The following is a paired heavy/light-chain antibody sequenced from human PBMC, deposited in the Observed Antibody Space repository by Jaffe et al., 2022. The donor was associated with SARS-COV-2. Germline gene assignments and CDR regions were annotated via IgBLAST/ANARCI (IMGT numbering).Light chain of an antibody. CDR1: QSVSSY. Sequence: IVLTQSPATLSLSPGERATLSCRASQSVSSYLAWYQQKPGQAPRLLIYDASNRATGIPARFSGSGSGTDFTLTISSLEPEDFAVYYCQQRSNWLTFGGGTKVEIK. J-gene: IGKJ4*01. CDR2: DAS. V-gene: IGKV3-11*01. CDR3: QQRSNWLT.
Heavy chain of an antibody. Sequence: QVQLVESGGGLVKPGGSLRLSCAASGFTFSDYYMSWIRQAPGKGLEWVSYISSSGSTIYYADSVKGRFTISRDNAKNSLYLQMNSLRAEDTAVYYCAREYDSSGYFLPAYWGQGTLVTVSS. CDR1: GFTFSDYY. V-gene: IGHV3-11*01. CDR3: AREYDSSGYFLPAY. CDR2: ISSSGSTI. D-gene: IGHD3-22*01. J-gene: IGHJ4*02.